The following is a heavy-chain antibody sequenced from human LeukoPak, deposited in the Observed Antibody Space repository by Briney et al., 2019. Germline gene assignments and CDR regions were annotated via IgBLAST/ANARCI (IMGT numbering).Heavy chain of an antibody. CDR2: ISYSGST. D-gene: IGHD3-10*01. CDR1: GGSISSGDYY. CDR3: ARDMVGAGWFDP. V-gene: IGHV4-30-4*08. Sequence: SQTLSLTCTVSGGSISSGDYYWSWIRQPPGKGLEWVGYISYSGSTYYNPSLKSRLTISVDTSKNQFSLKLSSVTAADTAVYYCARDMVGAGWFDPWGQGTLVTVSS. J-gene: IGHJ5*02.